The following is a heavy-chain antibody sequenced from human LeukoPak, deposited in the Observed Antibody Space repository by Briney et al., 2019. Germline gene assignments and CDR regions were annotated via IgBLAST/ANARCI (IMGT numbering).Heavy chain of an antibody. CDR3: ARDNTVTGYAFDI. J-gene: IGHJ3*02. CDR2: IYYSGST. CDR1: GGSISSGGYS. D-gene: IGHD4-17*01. Sequence: SETLSLTCTVSGGSISSGGYSWSWIRQHPGKGLEWIGYIYYSGSTYYNPSLKSRVTISVDTSKNQFSLKLSSVTAADTAVYYCARDNTVTGYAFDIWGQGTMVTVSS. V-gene: IGHV4-31*03.